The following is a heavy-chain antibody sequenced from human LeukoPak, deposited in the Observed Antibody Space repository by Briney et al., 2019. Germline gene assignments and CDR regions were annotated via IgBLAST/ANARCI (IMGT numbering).Heavy chain of an antibody. D-gene: IGHD3-3*02. CDR1: GFTFSGYW. J-gene: IGHJ4*02. Sequence: EGSLRLSCAASGFTFSGYWMHWVRQAPGKGLVWVSHINSDESSTSYADSVKGRFTISRDNAKNTLYLGMNSLRAEDTAVYYCARGSSGGTFGYWGQGTLVTVSS. V-gene: IGHV3-74*01. CDR3: ARGSSGGTFGY. CDR2: INSDESST.